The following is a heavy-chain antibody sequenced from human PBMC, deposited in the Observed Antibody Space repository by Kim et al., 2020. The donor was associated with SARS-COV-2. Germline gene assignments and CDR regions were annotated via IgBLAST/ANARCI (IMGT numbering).Heavy chain of an antibody. J-gene: IGHJ6*02. V-gene: IGHV4-59*01. CDR1: GGSINSYF. D-gene: IGHD5-18*01. CDR3: ARDRGYSYGLSPTYYFYYGMDV. CDR2: IYYSGST. Sequence: SETLSLICTVSGGSINSYFWSWIRQPPGKGLEWIGYIYYSGSTNYNPSLKSRVTISVDTSKNQFSLNLSSVTAADTAVYYCARDRGYSYGLSPTYYFYYGMDVWGQGTTVTVSS.